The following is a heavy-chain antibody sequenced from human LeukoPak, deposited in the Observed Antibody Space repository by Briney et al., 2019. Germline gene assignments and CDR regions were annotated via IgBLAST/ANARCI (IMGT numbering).Heavy chain of an antibody. CDR3: TTDRMVRGVTFYYYYGMDV. V-gene: IGHV3-15*01. D-gene: IGHD3-10*01. CDR2: IKSKTDGGTT. CDR1: GFTFSNAW. J-gene: IGHJ6*02. Sequence: GGSLRLSCAASGFTFSNAWMSWVRQAPGKGLEWVGRIKSKTDGGTTDYAAPVKGRFTISRDDSKNTLYLQTNSLKTEDTAVYYCTTDRMVRGVTFYYYYGMDVWGQGTTVTVSS.